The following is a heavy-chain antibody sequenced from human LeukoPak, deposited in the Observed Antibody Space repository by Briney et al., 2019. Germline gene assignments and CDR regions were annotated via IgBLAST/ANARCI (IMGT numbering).Heavy chain of an antibody. D-gene: IGHD1-14*01. CDR3: ARDRPSFRPGYYFDY. Sequence: SVQVSCMACRCTLTRHGSSWVRQAPGKGLEGMGLISDYNGNTNYAQKLQGRVTMTTATSTSTAYMELRSLRSDDTAVYYCARDRPSFRPGYYFDYWGQGTLVTVSS. CDR2: ISDYNGNT. V-gene: IGHV1-18*01. CDR1: RCTLTRHG. J-gene: IGHJ4*02.